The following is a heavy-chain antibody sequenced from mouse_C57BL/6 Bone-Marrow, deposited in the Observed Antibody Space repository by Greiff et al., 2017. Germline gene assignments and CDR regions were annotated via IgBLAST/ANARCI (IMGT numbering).Heavy chain of an antibody. CDR1: GYTFTSYW. D-gene: IGHD2-1*01. CDR2: IYPGSGST. V-gene: IGHV1-55*01. J-gene: IGHJ4*01. Sequence: VQLQQSGAELVKPGASVKMSCKASGYTFTSYWITWVKQRPGQGLEWIGDIYPGSGSTNYNEKFKSKATLTVDTSSSTAYMQLSSLPSEDSAVYYCARGVYYGNSFYAMDYWGQGTSVTVSS. CDR3: ARGVYYGNSFYAMDY.